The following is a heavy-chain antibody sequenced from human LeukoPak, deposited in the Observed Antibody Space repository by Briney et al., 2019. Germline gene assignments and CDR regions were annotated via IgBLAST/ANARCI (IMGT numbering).Heavy chain of an antibody. CDR1: GFTFSSYW. V-gene: IGHV3-23*01. CDR2: ISGSGGST. J-gene: IGHJ4*02. Sequence: TGGSLRLSCAASGFTFSSYWMTWVRQAPGKGLEWVSAISGSGGSTYFADSVKGRFTISRDNSKNTLYLQMNSLRAEDTAVYCCAKLSDLGSSAAGFDYWGQGTLVTVSS. D-gene: IGHD2-21*01. CDR3: AKLSDLGSSAAGFDY.